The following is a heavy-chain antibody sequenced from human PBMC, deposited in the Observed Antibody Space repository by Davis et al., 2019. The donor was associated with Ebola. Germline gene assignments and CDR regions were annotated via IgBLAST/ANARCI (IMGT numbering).Heavy chain of an antibody. Sequence: GESLKISCAASGFIFNDYNMFWVRHAPGKRLGWVSLISGDGRYTYYEDSVKGRFTNSRDNSGNSLFLEMNSLRPEDSGSYFCARSAYRTSLDYWGQGTLVTVSS. D-gene: IGHD3-3*01. CDR1: GFIFNDYN. CDR3: ARSAYRTSLDY. CDR2: ISGDGRYT. J-gene: IGHJ4*02. V-gene: IGHV3-43*02.